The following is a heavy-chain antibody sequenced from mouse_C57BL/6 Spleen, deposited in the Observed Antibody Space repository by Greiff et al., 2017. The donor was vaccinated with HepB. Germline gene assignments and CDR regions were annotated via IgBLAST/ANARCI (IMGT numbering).Heavy chain of an antibody. Sequence: QVQLQQPGAELVRPGSSVKLSCKASGYTFTSYWMDWVKQRPGQGLEWIGNIYPSDSETHYNQKFKDKATLTVDKSYSTAYMQLSSLTSEDSAVYYCARSITTVVGDYWGQGTTLTVSS. CDR2: IYPSDSET. D-gene: IGHD1-1*01. V-gene: IGHV1-61*01. CDR3: ARSITTVVGDY. J-gene: IGHJ2*01. CDR1: GYTFTSYW.